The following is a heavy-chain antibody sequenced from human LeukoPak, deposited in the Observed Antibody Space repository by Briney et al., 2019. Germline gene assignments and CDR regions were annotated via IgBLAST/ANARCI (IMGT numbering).Heavy chain of an antibody. CDR2: ANPSTGGT. V-gene: IGHV1-2*02. J-gene: IGHJ4*02. CDR1: GYTFTGSY. Sequence: GASVKVSCKTSGYTFTGSYLHWVRQVPGQGLEWMGWANPSTGGTKSAQQFEGRVTMTRDTSNTTGYLELRSLRLDDTATYYCARGGAFCSITTCHEFDHWGQGTLVILSS. CDR3: ARGGAFCSITTCHEFDH. D-gene: IGHD2-2*01.